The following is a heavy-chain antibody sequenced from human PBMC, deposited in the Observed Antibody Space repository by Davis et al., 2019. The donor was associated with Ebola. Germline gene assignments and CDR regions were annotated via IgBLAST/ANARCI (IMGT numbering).Heavy chain of an antibody. D-gene: IGHD6-13*01. CDR1: GYTFTSYG. CDR2: ISAYNGNT. Sequence: AASVKVSCKASGYTFTSYGISWVRQAPGQGLEWMGWISAYNGNTNYAQKLQGRVTITRDTSASTAYMELSSLRSEDTAVYYCARSSSWYDGMDVWGQGTTVTVSS. J-gene: IGHJ6*02. V-gene: IGHV1-18*01. CDR3: ARSSSWYDGMDV.